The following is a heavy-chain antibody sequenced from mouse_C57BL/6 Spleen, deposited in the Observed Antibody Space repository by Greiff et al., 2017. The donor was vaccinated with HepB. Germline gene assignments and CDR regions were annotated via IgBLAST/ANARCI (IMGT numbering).Heavy chain of an antibody. Sequence: EVQLQQSGTVLARPGASVKMSCKTSGYTFTSYWMHWVKQRPGQGLEWIGAIYPGNSDTSYNQKFKGKAKLTAVTSASTAYMELSSLTNEDAAVYYCTMGYDYDPNYFDYWGQSTTLTVSS. CDR2: IYPGNSDT. J-gene: IGHJ2*01. CDR1: GYTFTSYW. CDR3: TMGYDYDPNYFDY. D-gene: IGHD2-4*01. V-gene: IGHV1-5*01.